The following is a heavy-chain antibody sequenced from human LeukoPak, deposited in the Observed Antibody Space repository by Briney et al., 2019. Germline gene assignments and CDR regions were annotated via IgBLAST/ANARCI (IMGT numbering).Heavy chain of an antibody. CDR1: GFTFSSHAM. CDR2: IYHSGST. V-gene: IGHV4-4*02. CDR3: ARDFALGYSSSWYYFDY. D-gene: IGHD6-13*01. J-gene: IGHJ4*02. Sequence: GSLRLSCAASGFTFSSHAMSWVRQPPGKGLEWIGEIYHSGSTNYNPSLKSRVTISVDKSKNQFSLKLSSVTAADTAVYYCARDFALGYSSSWYYFDYWGQGTLVTVSS.